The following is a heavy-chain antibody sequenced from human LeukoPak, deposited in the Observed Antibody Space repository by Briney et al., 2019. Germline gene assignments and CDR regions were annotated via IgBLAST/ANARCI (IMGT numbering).Heavy chain of an antibody. CDR3: ARHGRYCGYDFGY. V-gene: IGHV5-51*01. J-gene: IGHJ4*02. Sequence: GESLKISCKGSGYSFTTYWIGWVRQMPGKGLEWMGIIYPGDSDTRYSPSFQGQVTISADKSISTAYLQLSRLKASDTAIYYWARHGRYCGYDFGYWGQGTLVTVSS. D-gene: IGHD5-12*01. CDR1: GYSFTTYW. CDR2: IYPGDSDT.